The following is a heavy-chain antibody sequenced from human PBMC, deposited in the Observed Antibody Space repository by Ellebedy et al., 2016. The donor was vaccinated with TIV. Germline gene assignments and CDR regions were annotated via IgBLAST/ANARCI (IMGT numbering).Heavy chain of an antibody. CDR1: GFTFSSYW. CDR2: IKQDGSEK. D-gene: IGHD2-21*02. Sequence: GGSLRLSCAASGFTFSSYWMSWVRQAPGKGLEWVANIKQDGSEKYYVDSVKGRFTISRDNAKNSLYLQMDSLRADDSAVYYCAKGEVVTAIGAFDIWGQGTMVTVSS. CDR3: AKGEVVTAIGAFDI. J-gene: IGHJ3*02. V-gene: IGHV3-7*03.